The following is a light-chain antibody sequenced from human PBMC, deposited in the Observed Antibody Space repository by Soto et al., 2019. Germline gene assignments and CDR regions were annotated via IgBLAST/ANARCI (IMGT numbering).Light chain of an antibody. CDR2: DVT. Sequence: QSVLTQPRSVSASPGQSVTISCTGTSSDVGRYDYVSWYQQHPGKAPKLIVYDVTERPSGVPDRFSGSKSGNTASLTISGLQAEDEADYSCCSFAGSYHYVSGHGTKVTV. V-gene: IGLV2-11*01. J-gene: IGLJ1*01. CDR3: CSFAGSYHYV. CDR1: SSDVGRYDY.